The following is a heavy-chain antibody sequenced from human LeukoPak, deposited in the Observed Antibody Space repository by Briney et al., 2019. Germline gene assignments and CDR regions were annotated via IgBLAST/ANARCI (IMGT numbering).Heavy chain of an antibody. CDR3: ARARGFWGSGYFDY. J-gene: IGHJ4*02. D-gene: IGHD3-16*01. V-gene: IGHV4-31*03. Sequence: PSETLSLTCTVSGGSISSGGYYWSWIRQHPGKGLEWSGYIYYSGSTYYNPSLKRRVTISVDTSKNQFSLKLSSVTAADTAVYYCARARGFWGSGYFDYWGQGTLVTVSS. CDR1: GGSISSGGYY. CDR2: IYYSGST.